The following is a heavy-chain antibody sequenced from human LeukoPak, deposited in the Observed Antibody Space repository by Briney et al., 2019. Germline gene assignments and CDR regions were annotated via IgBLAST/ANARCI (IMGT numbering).Heavy chain of an antibody. Sequence: GGSLRLSCAASGFTFSSYEMNWVRQAPGKGLEWVSYISSSGSTIYYADSVKGRFTISRDNAKNSLYLQMNSLRAEDTAVYYCARNAITMVRGRYYFDYWGQGTLVTISS. D-gene: IGHD3-10*01. V-gene: IGHV3-48*03. CDR3: ARNAITMVRGRYYFDY. J-gene: IGHJ4*02. CDR2: ISSSGSTI. CDR1: GFTFSSYE.